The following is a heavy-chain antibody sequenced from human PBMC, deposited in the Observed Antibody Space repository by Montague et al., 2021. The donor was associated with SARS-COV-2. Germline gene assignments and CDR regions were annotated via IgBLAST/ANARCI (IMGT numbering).Heavy chain of an antibody. CDR1: GGSFSGYY. CDR3: ARGITVTNLFYYYYGMDV. V-gene: IGHV4-34*01. Sequence: SETRSLTCAVYGGSFSGYYWSWIRQPPGKGLEWIGEINHSGSTNYNPSLKSRVTISVDTSKNQFSLKLSSVTAADTAVYYCARGITVTNLFYYYYGMDVRGQGTTVTVSS. D-gene: IGHD4-11*01. J-gene: IGHJ6*02. CDR2: INHSGST.